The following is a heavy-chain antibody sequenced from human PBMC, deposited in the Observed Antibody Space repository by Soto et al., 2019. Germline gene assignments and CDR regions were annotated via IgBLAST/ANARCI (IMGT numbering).Heavy chain of an antibody. D-gene: IGHD2-8*02. Sequence: GGSLRLSCAASGFTFSTYGMHWVRQIPGNGLQWVAIIWYDGSIKYYADSVKGRFTISRDNSKNTLYLQMNSLRDEDTAVYYCARIDCTGNNCNPYYHDGMDVWGQGTTVTVSS. CDR3: ARIDCTGNNCNPYYHDGMDV. J-gene: IGHJ6*02. CDR2: IWYDGSIK. V-gene: IGHV3-33*01. CDR1: GFTFSTYG.